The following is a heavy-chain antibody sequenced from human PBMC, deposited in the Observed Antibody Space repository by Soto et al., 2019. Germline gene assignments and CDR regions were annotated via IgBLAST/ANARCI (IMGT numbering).Heavy chain of an antibody. Sequence: PSETLSLTCTFSGCSIINYYWSLVRQPPGKGLEWIGNNYYSGSTYYNPSLKSRVTISVDTSKNQFSLKLSSVTAADTAVYYCARMNPQINWFDPWGQGTLVTVSS. CDR2: NYYSGST. J-gene: IGHJ5*02. V-gene: IGHV4-59*08. CDR1: GCSIINYY. CDR3: ARMNPQINWFDP.